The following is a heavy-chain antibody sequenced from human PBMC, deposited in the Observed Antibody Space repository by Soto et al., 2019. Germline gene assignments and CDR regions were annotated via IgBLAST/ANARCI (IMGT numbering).Heavy chain of an antibody. CDR1: GYTFTSYG. J-gene: IGHJ6*02. Sequence: ASVKVSCKASGYTFTSYGISWVRQAPGQGLEWMGWISAYNGNTNYAQKLQGRVTMTTDTSTSTAYMELRSLRSDDTAVYYCARDHDILTGYYKMDVWGQGTTVTVSS. CDR3: ARDHDILTGYYKMDV. V-gene: IGHV1-18*01. CDR2: ISAYNGNT. D-gene: IGHD3-9*01.